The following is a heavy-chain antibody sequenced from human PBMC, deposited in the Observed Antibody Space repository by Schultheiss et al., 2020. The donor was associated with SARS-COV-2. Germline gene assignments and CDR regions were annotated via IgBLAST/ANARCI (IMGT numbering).Heavy chain of an antibody. CDR3: ARGSSGWYTLDC. J-gene: IGHJ4*02. Sequence: GGSLRLSCAASGFTFSSYAMHWVRQAPGKGLEYVSAISSNGGSTYYANSVKGRFTISRDNSKNTLYLQMNSLRAEDTAVYYCARGSSGWYTLDCWGQGTLVTVSS. CDR2: ISSNGGST. CDR1: GFTFSSYA. V-gene: IGHV3-64*01. D-gene: IGHD6-19*01.